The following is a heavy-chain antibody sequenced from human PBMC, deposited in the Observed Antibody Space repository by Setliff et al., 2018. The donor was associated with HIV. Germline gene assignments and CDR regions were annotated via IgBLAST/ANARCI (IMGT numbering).Heavy chain of an antibody. V-gene: IGHV4-34*01. D-gene: IGHD2-2*01. CDR1: GGSFSGYY. CDR2: INHSGST. Sequence: PSETLSLTCAVYGGSFSGYYWSWIRQPPGKGLEWIGEINHSGSTNYNPSLNSRVTMSVDTSRDQFSLKLSSVTAADTAVYYCARTRGRAPVSYYFDNWGQGRLVTVSS. CDR3: ARTRGRAPVSYYFDN. J-gene: IGHJ4*02.